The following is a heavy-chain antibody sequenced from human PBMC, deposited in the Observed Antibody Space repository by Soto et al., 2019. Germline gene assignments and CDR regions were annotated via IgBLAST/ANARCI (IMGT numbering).Heavy chain of an antibody. CDR1: GGSISSNY. Sequence: SETLSLTCTVSGGSISSNYWTWIRQPPGKGLEWIGYVYNSGSTNYNPSLKSRVTIPEDTPKSQFSLKVNSMTAADTAVYYCTRYRREAVAGYTLDNWGQGILVTVS. D-gene: IGHD6-13*01. CDR3: TRYRREAVAGYTLDN. CDR2: VYNSGST. V-gene: IGHV4-59*01. J-gene: IGHJ4*02.